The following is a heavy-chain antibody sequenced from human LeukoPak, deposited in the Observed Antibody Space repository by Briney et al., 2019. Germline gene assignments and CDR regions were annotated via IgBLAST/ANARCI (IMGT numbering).Heavy chain of an antibody. CDR3: AKGLRRITAMAPFDY. D-gene: IGHD5-18*01. CDR1: GFTFSSYG. J-gene: IGHJ4*02. CDR2: ISGSGGST. Sequence: SGGSLRLSCAASGFTFSSYGMSWVRQAPGKGLEWVSAISGSGGSTYYADSVKGRFTISRDNSKNTLYLQMNSLRAEDTAVYYCAKGLRRITAMAPFDYWGQGTLVTVSS. V-gene: IGHV3-23*01.